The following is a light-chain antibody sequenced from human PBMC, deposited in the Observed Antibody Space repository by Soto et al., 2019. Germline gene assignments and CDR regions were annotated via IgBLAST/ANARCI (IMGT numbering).Light chain of an antibody. CDR1: QSISNW. V-gene: IGKV1-5*01. Sequence: DIQMTQSPSTLSASVGDRVTITCRASQSISNWLAGYQQKPGKAPVLLIYDASTLESGVPSRFSGSRSGTEFTLTICSLQPNDFATYYCQQYNSYSPTFGQGTTVDI. J-gene: IGKJ1*01. CDR3: QQYNSYSPT. CDR2: DAS.